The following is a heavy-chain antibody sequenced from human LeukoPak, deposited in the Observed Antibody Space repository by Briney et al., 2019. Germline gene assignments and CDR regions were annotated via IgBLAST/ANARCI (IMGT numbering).Heavy chain of an antibody. V-gene: IGHV3-23*01. Sequence: GGSLRLSCTASGFTFSSYAMYWVRQAPGKGLEWVSGIFGSGGSAHYADSVKGRFTISRDNSKNTLYLQMDSLRAEDTAVYYCAREGVGNFPDYWGQGTLVTVSS. CDR2: IFGSGGSA. D-gene: IGHD1-7*01. CDR3: AREGVGNFPDY. J-gene: IGHJ4*02. CDR1: GFTFSSYA.